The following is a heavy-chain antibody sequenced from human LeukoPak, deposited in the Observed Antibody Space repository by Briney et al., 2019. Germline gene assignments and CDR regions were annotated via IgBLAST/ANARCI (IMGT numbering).Heavy chain of an antibody. V-gene: IGHV3-23*01. J-gene: IGHJ3*02. Sequence: PGGSLRLSCAASGFTFSSYAMSWVRQAPRKGLEWVSAISCSGCSTYYTDPVKRLLTLSRGNSKHTLYPQIKILRADDDGVYYCAKETGTWDAFDIWGQGTMVTVSS. CDR1: GFTFSSYA. CDR3: AKETGTWDAFDI. CDR2: ISCSGCST.